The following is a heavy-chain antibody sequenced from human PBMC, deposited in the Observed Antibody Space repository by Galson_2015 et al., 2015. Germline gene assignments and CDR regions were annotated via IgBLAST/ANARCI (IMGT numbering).Heavy chain of an antibody. J-gene: IGHJ4*02. CDR2: LYYSGTT. V-gene: IGHV4-59*01. D-gene: IGHD2-15*01. Sequence: ESLSLTCTVYGGSISSTYWSWIRQPPGQGLEWIGYLYYSGTTNYNPSLKSRVTISVDTSKNLFSLKLSSVTAAEPAVYYCARDGGYLQWWDYWGQGTLVTVSS. CDR3: ARDGGYLQWWDY. CDR1: GGSISSTY.